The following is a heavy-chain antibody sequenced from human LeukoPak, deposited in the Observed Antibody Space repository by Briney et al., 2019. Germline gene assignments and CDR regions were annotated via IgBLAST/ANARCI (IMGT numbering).Heavy chain of an antibody. CDR2: IYSGGST. Sequence: PSETLSLTCAVYGGSFSNYYWSWVRQAPGKGLEWVSVIYSGGSTYYADSVKGRFTISRDNSKNTLYLQMNSLRAEDTAVYYCARWRRYYGDYVFDYWGQGTLVTVSS. J-gene: IGHJ4*02. CDR3: ARWRRYYGDYVFDY. D-gene: IGHD4-17*01. CDR1: GGSFSNYY. V-gene: IGHV3-53*01.